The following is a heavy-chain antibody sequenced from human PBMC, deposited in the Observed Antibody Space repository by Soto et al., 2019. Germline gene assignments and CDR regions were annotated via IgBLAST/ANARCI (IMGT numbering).Heavy chain of an antibody. D-gene: IGHD3-3*01. V-gene: IGHV4-31*03. CDR2: IYFNGKT. Sequence: QVQLQESGPGLVKPSETVSLTCTVSGDSLNSGGYYWNWIRQLPGKVLEWLGHIYFNGKTNYNSSLKTRLSISLDKSKTPFSLRVSSVSAADTGVYYCARDGATPRALSWNGMGCFDPWGQGILVIVSS. CDR3: ARDGATPRALSWNGMGCFDP. CDR1: GDSLNSGGYY. J-gene: IGHJ5*02.